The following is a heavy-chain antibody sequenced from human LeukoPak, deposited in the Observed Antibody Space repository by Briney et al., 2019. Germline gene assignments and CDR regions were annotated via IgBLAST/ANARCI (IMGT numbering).Heavy chain of an antibody. D-gene: IGHD6-19*01. J-gene: IGHJ4*02. CDR3: AKVAVAGGFDY. V-gene: IGHV3-30*18. CDR1: GFTFSSYG. Sequence: GGSLRLSCAASGFTFSSYGMHWVRQAPGKGLEGVAVISYDGSNKYYADSVKGRFTISRDNSKNTLYLQMNSLRAEDTAVYYCAKVAVAGGFDYWGQGTLVTVSS. CDR2: ISYDGSNK.